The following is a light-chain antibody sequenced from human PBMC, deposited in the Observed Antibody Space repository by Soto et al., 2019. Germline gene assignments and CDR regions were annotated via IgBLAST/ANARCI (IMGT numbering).Light chain of an antibody. J-gene: IGKJ4*01. CDR2: DAS. Sequence: PGERATLSCRASQSVSSYFAWYQQKPGQAPRLLIYDASTRAAGIPARFRGSGSGTDFTLTISSLEPEDFAVYYCQQRSDWPLTFGGGTKVEIK. CDR3: QQRSDWPLT. CDR1: QSVSSY. V-gene: IGKV3-11*01.